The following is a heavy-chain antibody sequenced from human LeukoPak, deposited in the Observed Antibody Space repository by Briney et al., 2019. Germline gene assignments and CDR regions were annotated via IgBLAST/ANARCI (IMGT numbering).Heavy chain of an antibody. D-gene: IGHD3-22*01. J-gene: IGHJ4*02. V-gene: IGHV3-20*01. CDR2: INWNGGST. CDR3: ARVLHYYDSSGYPDY. CDR1: GFTFDDYG. Sequence: GGSLRLSCAASGFTFDDYGMSWVRQAPGKGLEWVSGINWNGGSTGYADSVKGRFTISRDNAKNSLYLQMNSLRAEDTALYHCARVLHYYDSSGYPDYWGQGTLVTVSS.